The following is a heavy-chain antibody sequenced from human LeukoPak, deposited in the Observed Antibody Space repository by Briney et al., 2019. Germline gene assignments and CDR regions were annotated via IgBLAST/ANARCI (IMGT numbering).Heavy chain of an antibody. V-gene: IGHV3-30*18. CDR3: AKVRVQLERRVYYYGMDV. CDR1: GFTFSSYG. CDR2: ISYDGSNK. Sequence: PGRSLRLSCAASGFTFSSYGMHWVRQAPGKGLEWVAVISYDGSNKYYADSVKGRFTISRDDSKNTLYLQMNSLRAEDTAVYYCAKVRVQLERRVYYYGMDVWGQGTTVTVSS. J-gene: IGHJ6*02. D-gene: IGHD1-1*01.